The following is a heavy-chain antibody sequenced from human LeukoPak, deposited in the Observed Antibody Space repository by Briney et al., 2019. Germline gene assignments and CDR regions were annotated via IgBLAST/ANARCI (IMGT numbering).Heavy chain of an antibody. J-gene: IGHJ4*02. CDR3: ARVGTYCSSTSCYGEVFDY. CDR2: INPNSGGT. D-gene: IGHD2-2*01. CDR1: GYTFTGYY. V-gene: IGHV1-2*02. Sequence: VASVKVSCKASGYTFTGYYMHWVRQAPGQGLEWMGWINPNSGGTNYAQKFQGRVTMTRDTSISTAYMELSRLRSDDTAVYYCARVGTYCSSTSCYGEVFDYWGQGTLVTVSS.